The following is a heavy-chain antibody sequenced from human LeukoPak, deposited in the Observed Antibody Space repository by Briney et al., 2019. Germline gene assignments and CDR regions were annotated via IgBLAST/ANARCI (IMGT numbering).Heavy chain of an antibody. D-gene: IGHD3-3*01. J-gene: IGHJ6*03. CDR2: INPKSGDT. V-gene: IGHV1-2*02. CDR3: ARIDFWRGDMDV. CDR1: GYTFTSYG. Sequence: ASVKVSCKASGYTFTSYGISWVRQAPGQGLEWMGWINPKSGDTKIAQKFQDRVTMTRDTSTNTVYMEVRSLRSDDTAVYFCARIDFWRGDMDVWGKGTTVTVSS.